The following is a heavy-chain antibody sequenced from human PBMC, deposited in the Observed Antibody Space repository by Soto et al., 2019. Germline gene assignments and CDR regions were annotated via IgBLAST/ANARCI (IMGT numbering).Heavy chain of an antibody. CDR2: ISWNSGSI. Sequence: SLRLSCAASGFTFGDYAMHWVRQAPGKGLEWVSGISWNSGSISYADSVKGRFTISRDNAKNSLYLQMNSLRAEDTALYYCAKLGVDTGFRGAFDIWGQGTMVTVSS. J-gene: IGHJ3*02. CDR1: GFTFGDYA. CDR3: AKLGVDTGFRGAFDI. V-gene: IGHV3-9*01. D-gene: IGHD5-18*01.